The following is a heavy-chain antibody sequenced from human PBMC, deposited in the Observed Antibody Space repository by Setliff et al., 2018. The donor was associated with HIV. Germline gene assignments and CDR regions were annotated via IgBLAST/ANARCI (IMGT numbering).Heavy chain of an antibody. Sequence: SETLSLTCTVSGGSISFGCYYWSWIRQPAWKGLEWIGRMHTSGSTSYSPSLKSRVTISIDTSKNQFSLELTSLIAADTAVYYCAREECTSWHRVHYWGQGALVTVSS. V-gene: IGHV4-61*02. CDR3: AREECTSWHRVHY. D-gene: IGHD6-13*01. CDR1: GGSISFGCYY. CDR2: MHTSGST. J-gene: IGHJ4*02.